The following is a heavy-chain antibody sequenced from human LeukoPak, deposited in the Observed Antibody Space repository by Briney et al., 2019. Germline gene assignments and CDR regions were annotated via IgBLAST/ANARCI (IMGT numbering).Heavy chain of an antibody. J-gene: IGHJ3*02. V-gene: IGHV1-69*10. D-gene: IGHD3-16*02. CDR3: TREGVYSPDPSSYHRLPFDI. CDR2: IIPTLDVA. Sequence: ASVKVSCKASGYTFTSYAMHWVRQAPGQRLEWMGWIIPTLDVANFAQKFKGRVTITADKSTNTAHLELSSLRSEDTAVYYCTREGVYSPDPSSYHRLPFDIWGKGTVVIVSS. CDR1: GYTFTSYA.